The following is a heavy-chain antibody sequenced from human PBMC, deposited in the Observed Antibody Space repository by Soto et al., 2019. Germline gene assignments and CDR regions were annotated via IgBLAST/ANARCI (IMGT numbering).Heavy chain of an antibody. Sequence: SETLSLTCTVSGGSISSGGYYWSWIRQHPGKGLEWIGYIYYSGSTYYNPSLKSRVTISVDTSKNQFSLKLSSVTAADTAVYYCARFAYDFSGVPGEDRASDAFDIWGQGTMVTVPS. CDR3: ARFAYDFSGVPGEDRASDAFDI. CDR1: GGSISSGGYY. J-gene: IGHJ3*02. CDR2: IYYSGST. D-gene: IGHD3-3*01. V-gene: IGHV4-31*03.